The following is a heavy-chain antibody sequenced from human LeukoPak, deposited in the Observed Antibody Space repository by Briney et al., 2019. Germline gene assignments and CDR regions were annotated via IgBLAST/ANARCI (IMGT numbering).Heavy chain of an antibody. CDR2: IYPGDSDT. CDR1: GYTFTSYW. V-gene: IGHV5-51*01. Sequence: GEPLKISCKGSGYTFTSYWIGWVRQMPGKGLEWMGIIYPGDSDTRYSPSFQGQVTISADKSISTAYLQWSGLKASDTAMYYCARLSGSSGWYGFYWGQGTLVTVSS. J-gene: IGHJ4*02. CDR3: ARLSGSSGWYGFY. D-gene: IGHD6-19*01.